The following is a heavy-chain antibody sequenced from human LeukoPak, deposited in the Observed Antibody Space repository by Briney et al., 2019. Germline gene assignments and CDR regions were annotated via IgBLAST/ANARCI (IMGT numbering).Heavy chain of an antibody. J-gene: IGHJ4*02. Sequence: GGSLRLSCAASGFTFSSYAMHWVRQAPGKGLEWVAVISYDGSNKYYADSVKGRFTISRDNSKNTLFLQMNSLRAEDTAVYYCARGGIVVVPAAIGGPDYWGQGTLVTVSS. V-gene: IGHV3-30*04. CDR3: ARGGIVVVPAAIGGPDY. CDR2: ISYDGSNK. D-gene: IGHD2-2*01. CDR1: GFTFSSYA.